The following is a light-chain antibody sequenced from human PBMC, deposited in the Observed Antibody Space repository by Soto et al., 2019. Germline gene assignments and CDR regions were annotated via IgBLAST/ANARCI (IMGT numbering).Light chain of an antibody. CDR1: QSVSSNY. V-gene: IGKV3-20*01. Sequence: EIVLTQSPGTLSLSPGERATLSCRASQSVSSNYLAWYQQKPGQAPRLLIYDTSNRATGIPDRFSGSGSGTDFTLTISRLEPEDFAVYYCQQYVRSPLTFGGGTKVEIK. CDR2: DTS. CDR3: QQYVRSPLT. J-gene: IGKJ4*01.